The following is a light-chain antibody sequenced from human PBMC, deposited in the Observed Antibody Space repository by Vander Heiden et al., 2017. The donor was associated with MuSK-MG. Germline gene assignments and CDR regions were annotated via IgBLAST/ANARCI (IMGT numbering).Light chain of an antibody. CDR1: QRIGTW. CDR3: LNDTRYYT. CDR2: KAP. J-gene: IGKJ4*01. Sequence: DIQITQSPSTLSASVGDRVTISCRASQRIGTWVAWYQQKPVKGPTLLIYKAPTLQSGVPSRFSDSGSGTDFTLTISSLQPDDFATYYCLNDTRYYTFGGGTKVDI. V-gene: IGKV1-5*03.